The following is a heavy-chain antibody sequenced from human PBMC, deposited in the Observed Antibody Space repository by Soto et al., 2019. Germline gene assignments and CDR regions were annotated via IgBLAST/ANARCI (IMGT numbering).Heavy chain of an antibody. V-gene: IGHV3-49*03. Sequence: PGGSLRLSCTASGFTFGDYAMSWFRQAPGKGLEWVGFIRSKAYGGTTEYAASVKGRFTTSRDDSKSIAYLQMNSLKTEDTAVYYCTRGHRITMIVVAPDPYYYYGMDVWGQGTTVTVSS. CDR2: IRSKAYGGTT. CDR1: GFTFGDYA. CDR3: TRGHRITMIVVAPDPYYYYGMDV. D-gene: IGHD3-22*01. J-gene: IGHJ6*02.